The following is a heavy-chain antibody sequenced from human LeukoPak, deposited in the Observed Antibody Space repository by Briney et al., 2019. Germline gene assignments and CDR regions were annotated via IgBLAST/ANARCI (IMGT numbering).Heavy chain of an antibody. CDR2: ISSASNTI. CDR3: ARDGWFGDYNWFDP. D-gene: IGHD3-10*01. J-gene: IGHJ5*02. Sequence: GGSLRLSCAASGFTFSSYSMNWVRQAPGKGLEWVSYISSASNTIYYADSVKGRFTISRDNAKNSLYLQMNSLRAEDTAMYYCARDGWFGDYNWFDPWGQGTLVAVSS. CDR1: GFTFSSYS. V-gene: IGHV3-48*01.